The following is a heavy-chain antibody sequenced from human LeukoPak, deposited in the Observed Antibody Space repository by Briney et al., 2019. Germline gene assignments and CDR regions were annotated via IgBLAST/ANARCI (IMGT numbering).Heavy chain of an antibody. V-gene: IGHV4-39*01. CDR2: VNYGGST. Sequence: SETLSLTCTVSGVSIISSSYDWAWIRQPPGKGLEWIGSVNYGGSTDYNPSLKSRVTISVDASKNQFSLKMRSVTAADTAVYYCARHFDNWGQGTLVTVSS. CDR1: GVSIISSSYD. J-gene: IGHJ4*02. CDR3: ARHFDN.